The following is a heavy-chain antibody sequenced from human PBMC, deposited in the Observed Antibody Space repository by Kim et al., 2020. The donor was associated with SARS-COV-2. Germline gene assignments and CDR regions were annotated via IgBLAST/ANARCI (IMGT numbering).Heavy chain of an antibody. J-gene: IGHJ1*01. CDR2: ISTRGESI. V-gene: IGHV3-11*01. CDR3: SRIGNGYNTFCS. Sequence: GGSLRLSCAASGLTFSDSYMNWVRQAPGKGLEWLSFISTRGESIFYAYSVEGRFTISRDNAKNSLYLQMNYLRDEDTAVYYCSRIGNGYNTFCSWGPG. D-gene: IGHD5-12*01. CDR1: GLTFSDSY.